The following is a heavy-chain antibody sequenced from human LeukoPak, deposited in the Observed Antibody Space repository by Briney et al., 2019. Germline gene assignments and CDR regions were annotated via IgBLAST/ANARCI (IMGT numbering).Heavy chain of an antibody. V-gene: IGHV1-69*06. CDR3: AMGDYVWGSYRRHFDY. CDR1: GGTVSSYA. D-gene: IGHD3-16*02. J-gene: IGHJ4*02. CDR2: IIPIFGTA. Sequence: SVKVSCKASGGTVSSYAISWVRQAPGQGLEWMGGIIPIFGTANYAQKFQGRVTITADKSTSTAYMELSSLRSEDTSVYYCAMGDYVWGSYRRHFDYWGQGTLVTVSS.